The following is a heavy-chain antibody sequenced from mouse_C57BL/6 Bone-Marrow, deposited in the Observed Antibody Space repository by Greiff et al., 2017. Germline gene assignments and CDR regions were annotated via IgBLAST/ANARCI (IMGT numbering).Heavy chain of an antibody. CDR2: IIPNNGGT. D-gene: IGHD1-1*01. V-gene: IGHV1-26*01. J-gene: IGHJ2*01. CDR3: ARDYYGSSWYFDY. Sequence: EVQLQQSGPELVKPGASVKISCKASGYTFTDYYLNWVKQSHGKSLEWIGDIIPNNGGTSYNQKLKGKATLTVDKSSSTAYMVIRGLTSEDSAVYYCARDYYGSSWYFDYWGQGTILTVSS. CDR1: GYTFTDYY.